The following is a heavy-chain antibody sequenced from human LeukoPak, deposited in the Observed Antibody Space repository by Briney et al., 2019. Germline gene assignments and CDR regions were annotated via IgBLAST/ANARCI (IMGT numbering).Heavy chain of an antibody. CDR3: ARGVQGGYAQYYFDY. CDR1: GFTFSSYG. D-gene: IGHD5-12*01. CDR2: IWYDGSNK. J-gene: IGHJ4*02. Sequence: GGSLRLSCAASGFTFSSYGRHWVRQAPGKGLEWVAVIWYDGSNKYYADSVKGRFTISRDNSKNTLYLQMNSLRAEDTAVYYCARGVQGGYAQYYFDYWGQGTLVTVSS. V-gene: IGHV3-33*01.